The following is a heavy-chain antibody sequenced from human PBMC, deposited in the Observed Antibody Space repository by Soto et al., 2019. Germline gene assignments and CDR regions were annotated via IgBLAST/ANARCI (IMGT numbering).Heavy chain of an antibody. D-gene: IGHD2-2*01. V-gene: IGHV1-69*02. CDR3: ARVAGYCSSTSCDGADYYCCGMDV. J-gene: IGHJ6*02. CDR1: GGTFSSST. Sequence: QVQLVQSGAEVKKPGSSVKVSCKASGGTFSSSTISWERQAPGQGLEWMGRIIPTLGIANYAQKYQGRVTMTADNTMSTVYIEQSSLRSEDTVVYYCARVAGYCSSTSCDGADYYCCGMDVWGQGTTVTVSS. CDR2: IIPTLGIA.